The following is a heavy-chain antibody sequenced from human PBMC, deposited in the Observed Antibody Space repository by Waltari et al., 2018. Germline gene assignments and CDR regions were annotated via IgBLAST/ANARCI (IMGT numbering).Heavy chain of an antibody. CDR1: GFTFRTYW. D-gene: IGHD4-4*01. CDR2: IKGDGSQK. V-gene: IGHV3-7*01. J-gene: IGHJ4*02. CDR3: ARDPHYSNFDY. Sequence: EVHLVESGGGLVQLGGSLRLSCAASGFTFRTYWMTWVRQAPGKGLEWLANIKGDGSQKNYVDSVKGRFTISRDTANNSLYLQMNSLRAEDTAVYYCARDPHYSNFDYWGQGTLVTVSS.